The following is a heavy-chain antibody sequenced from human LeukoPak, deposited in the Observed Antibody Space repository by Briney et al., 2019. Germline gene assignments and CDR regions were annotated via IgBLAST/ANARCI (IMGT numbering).Heavy chain of an antibody. J-gene: IGHJ5*02. V-gene: IGHV4-59*08. CDR3: ARHRGSSSLYWSDP. CDR2: IYYSGST. D-gene: IGHD6-6*01. CDR1: GGSISSYY. Sequence: SETLSLTCTVSGGSISSYYWSWIRQPPGKGLEWIGYIYYSGSTNYNPSLKSRVTISVDTSKNQFSLKLSSVTAADTAVYYCARHRGSSSLYWSDPWGQGTLVTVSS.